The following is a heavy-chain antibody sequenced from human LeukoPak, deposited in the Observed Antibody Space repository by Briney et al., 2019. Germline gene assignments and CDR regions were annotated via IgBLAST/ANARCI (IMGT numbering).Heavy chain of an antibody. Sequence: SVKVSCKASGGTFSSYAISWVRQAPGQGLGWMGRIIPIFGTANYAQKFQGRVTITTDESTSTAYMELSSLRSEGTAVYYCARAGTENFSNNWFDPWGQGTLVTVSS. CDR2: IIPIFGTA. CDR1: GGTFSSYA. J-gene: IGHJ5*02. D-gene: IGHD3-10*01. CDR3: ARAGTENFSNNWFDP. V-gene: IGHV1-69*05.